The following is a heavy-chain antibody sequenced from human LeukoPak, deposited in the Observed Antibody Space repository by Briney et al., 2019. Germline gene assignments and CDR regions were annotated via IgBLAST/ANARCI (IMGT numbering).Heavy chain of an antibody. V-gene: IGHV3-23*01. D-gene: IGHD3-3*01. J-gene: IGHJ4*02. CDR3: AHTVWSGNYFDY. CDR1: GFTFSTYA. Sequence: PGGSLRLSCAASGFTFSTYAMNWVRQAPGKGLEWVSAISGSGDSTYYADSVTGRFTISRDNSKNTLYLQMNSLRVEDTAVYYCAHTVWSGNYFDYWGQGTLVTVSS. CDR2: ISGSGDST.